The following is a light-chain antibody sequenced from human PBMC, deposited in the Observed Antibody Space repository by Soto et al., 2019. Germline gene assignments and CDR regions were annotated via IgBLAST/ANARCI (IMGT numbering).Light chain of an antibody. CDR3: MQALQTNPNT. CDR2: LGS. V-gene: IGKV2-28*01. J-gene: IGKJ2*01. Sequence: DIVMTQSPLSLPVTPGEPASISCRSSQSLLHSNGYNYLDWYLQKPGQSPQLLIYLGSNRAYGVPDRFSGSGSCTDVTMKIRREEDEEGGIYYRMQALQTNPNTFGQGTKLEIK. CDR1: QSLLHSNGYNY.